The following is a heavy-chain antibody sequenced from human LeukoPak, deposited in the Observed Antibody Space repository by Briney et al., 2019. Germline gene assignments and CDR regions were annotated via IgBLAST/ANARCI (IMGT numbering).Heavy chain of an antibody. V-gene: IGHV4-34*01. CDR3: ARSELLWFGKVNSGFDF. CDR1: GGSFSDYN. D-gene: IGHD3-10*01. J-gene: IGHJ4*02. CDR2: IGHNGTT. Sequence: SETLSLTCAVYGGSFSDYNWTWIRQPPGKGLEWIGEIGHNGTTNYNPSLKGRVTISVDTSENQFSLKLSSVTAADTAMYYCARSELLWFGKVNSGFDFWGQGTLVTVSS.